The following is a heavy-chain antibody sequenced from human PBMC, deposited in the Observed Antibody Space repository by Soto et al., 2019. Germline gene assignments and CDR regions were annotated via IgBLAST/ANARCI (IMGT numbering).Heavy chain of an antibody. CDR3: ARSRYDDYRYFHFMDV. CDR2: TNYRSKWLN. V-gene: IGHV6-1*01. J-gene: IGHJ6*03. Sequence: PSQTLSLTCVISGDSVSSNSAAWNWIRQSPSRGLEWLGRTNYRSKWLNHYAVSVESRITISPDTSKNQFSLQLTSVTPEDTAVYYCARSRYDDYRYFHFMDVWGKGTTVTVSS. D-gene: IGHD3-9*01. CDR1: GDSVSSNSAA.